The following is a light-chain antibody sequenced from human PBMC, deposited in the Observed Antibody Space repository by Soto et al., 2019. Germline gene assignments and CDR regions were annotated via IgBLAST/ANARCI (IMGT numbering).Light chain of an antibody. CDR3: AAWDDSLYGLV. Sequence: QSVLTQPPSASGTPGQRVTISCSGSSSNIGSNTVNWYQQLPGTAPKLLIYNNNQRPSGVPDRCSGSKSGTSASLAISGLQSEDEADYYCAAWDDSLYGLVFGTGTKVTVL. CDR1: SSNIGSNT. J-gene: IGLJ1*01. V-gene: IGLV1-44*01. CDR2: NNN.